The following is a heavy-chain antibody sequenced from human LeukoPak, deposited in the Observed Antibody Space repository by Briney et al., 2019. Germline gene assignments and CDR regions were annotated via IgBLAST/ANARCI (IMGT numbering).Heavy chain of an antibody. V-gene: IGHV1-69*13. CDR2: IIPIFGTA. CDR3: ARDRAPYDFWSGYQYNWFDP. Sequence: SVKVSCKASGGTFSSYAISWVRQAPGQGLEWMGGIIPIFGTANYAQKFQGRVTITADESTSTAYMELSSLRSEDTAVYYCARDRAPYDFWSGYQYNWFDPWGQGALVTVSS. CDR1: GGTFSSYA. D-gene: IGHD3-3*01. J-gene: IGHJ5*02.